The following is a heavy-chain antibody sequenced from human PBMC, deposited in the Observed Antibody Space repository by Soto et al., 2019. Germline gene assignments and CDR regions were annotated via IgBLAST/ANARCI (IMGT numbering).Heavy chain of an antibody. V-gene: IGHV3-48*01. D-gene: IGHD3-10*01. CDR3: ARDRYGSGSSHAFDI. Sequence: PGGAPRLSRAAPGFTFNGYCLKRGRPAPRKGLELVSYISSSGSTIYYADAVKGRFTISRDNAKNSLYLQMNSLRAEDTAIYYCARDRYGSGSSHAFDIWGQGTMVTVSS. CDR1: GFTFNGYC. J-gene: IGHJ3*02. CDR2: ISSSGSTI.